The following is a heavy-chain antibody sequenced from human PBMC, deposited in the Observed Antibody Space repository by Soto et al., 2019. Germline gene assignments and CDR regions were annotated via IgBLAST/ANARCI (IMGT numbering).Heavy chain of an antibody. D-gene: IGHD2-2*01. Sequence: EVQLLESGGGLVQPGGSLRLSCAASGFTFSSYAMSWVRQAPGKGLEWVSAIRGSGGSTYYADSVKGRFTISRDNSKNKLYLQMNSLRDEDTAVYYCANEDIVVVPASTTDFKHWGKGTLVNVSS. CDR3: ANEDIVVVPASTTDFKH. CDR2: IRGSGGST. V-gene: IGHV3-23*01. J-gene: IGHJ1*01. CDR1: GFTFSSYA.